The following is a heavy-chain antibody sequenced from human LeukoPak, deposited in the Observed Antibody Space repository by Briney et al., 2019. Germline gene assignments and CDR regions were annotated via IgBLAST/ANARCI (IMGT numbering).Heavy chain of an antibody. D-gene: IGHD5-18*01. CDR1: GYTFTSYD. Sequence: ASVKVSRKASGYTFTSYDINWVRQATGQGLEWMGWMNPNSGNTGYAQKFQGRVTMTWNTSISTAYMELSSLRSEDTAVYYCARISGNSYGTYYYYYGMDVWGQGTTVTVSS. V-gene: IGHV1-8*01. J-gene: IGHJ6*02. CDR2: MNPNSGNT. CDR3: ARISGNSYGTYYYYYGMDV.